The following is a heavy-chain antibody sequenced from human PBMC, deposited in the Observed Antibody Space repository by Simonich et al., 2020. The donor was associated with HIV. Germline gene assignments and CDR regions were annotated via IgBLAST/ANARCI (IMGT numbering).Heavy chain of an antibody. CDR3: ARTPIIRGIIVAFDI. CDR1: GFSLSTSGLR. J-gene: IGHJ3*02. D-gene: IGHD3-10*01. V-gene: IGHV2-70*04. Sequence: QVTLKESGPALVKPTQTLTLTCTFSGFSLSTSGLRVSWIRQPPEKALEWLARIDWDDDKFYSTPLKTRLTISKDTSKNQVVRTMTNMDPVDTATYYCARTPIIRGIIVAFDIWGQGTMVTVSS. CDR2: IDWDDDK.